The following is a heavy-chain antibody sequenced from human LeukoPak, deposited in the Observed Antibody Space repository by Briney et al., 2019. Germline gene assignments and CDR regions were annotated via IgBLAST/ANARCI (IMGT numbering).Heavy chain of an antibody. D-gene: IGHD3-10*01. CDR2: ISGSGGST. CDR3: AKWRINMGFDD. V-gene: IGHV3-23*01. J-gene: IGHJ4*02. Sequence: GGSLRLSCAASGFTLSSYAMSWVRQAPGKGLEWVSTISGSGGSTYYADSVNGRFTISRDDSKNTLHLQMNSLRAEDTAVFYCAKWRINMGFDDWGQGTLVTVSS. CDR1: GFTLSSYA.